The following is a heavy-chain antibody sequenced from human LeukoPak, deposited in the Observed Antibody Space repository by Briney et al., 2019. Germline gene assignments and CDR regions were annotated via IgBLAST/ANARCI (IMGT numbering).Heavy chain of an antibody. Sequence: PGGPLRLSCAASGFTFSSYAMNWVRLSPGKGLEWVAAITDNGNTTYYADSVKGRFTISRDNSKNTLYLQMNSLRAEDTAVYYCATLRLSDHFDYWGQGTLVTVSS. CDR2: ITDNGNTT. V-gene: IGHV3-23*01. D-gene: IGHD2-15*01. CDR1: GFTFSSYA. CDR3: ATLRLSDHFDY. J-gene: IGHJ4*02.